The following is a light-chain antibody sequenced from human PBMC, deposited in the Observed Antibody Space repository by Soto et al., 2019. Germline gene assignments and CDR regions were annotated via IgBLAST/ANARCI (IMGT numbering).Light chain of an antibody. J-gene: IGLJ1*01. CDR1: SSDVGGYDY. CDR2: DVT. Sequence: QSVLTQPASVSGSHGQSITLSCTGTSSDVGGYDYVSWYQQHPGKAPKLMIYDVTNRPSGVSNRFSGSKSGNTASLTISGLPAEDEADYSCISYASINTYVFGTGTKVPVL. CDR3: ISYASINTYV. V-gene: IGLV2-14*01.